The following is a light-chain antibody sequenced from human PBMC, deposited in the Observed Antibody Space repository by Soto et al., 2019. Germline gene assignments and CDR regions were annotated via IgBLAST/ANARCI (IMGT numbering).Light chain of an antibody. J-gene: IGKJ5*01. CDR3: EQHIRNLIT. CDR1: QDISTY. Sequence: IQLTQSPESLSASVRDRVTITCRANQDISTYLGWYQQKPGKAPKLLISFASTLQSGVPSRLNGSGSGTDFTITIRRLQAEDLGTYYCEQHIRNLITFGQGTRLQIK. V-gene: IGKV1-9*01. CDR2: FAS.